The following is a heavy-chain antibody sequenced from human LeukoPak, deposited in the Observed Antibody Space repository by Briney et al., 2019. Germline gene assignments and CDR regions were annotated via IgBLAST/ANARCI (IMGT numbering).Heavy chain of an antibody. CDR3: AKGPLRGTAAAIDY. CDR1: GFTFNNYG. Sequence: GKSLRLSCAASGFTFNNYGMHWVRQAPGKGLEWVAVISYDGRNIHYPDSVKGRFTISRDISTDTLWLQMDSLRTEDTAVYYGAKGPLRGTAAAIDYWGQGTLVTVSS. J-gene: IGHJ4*02. D-gene: IGHD2-2*01. CDR2: ISYDGRNI. V-gene: IGHV3-30*18.